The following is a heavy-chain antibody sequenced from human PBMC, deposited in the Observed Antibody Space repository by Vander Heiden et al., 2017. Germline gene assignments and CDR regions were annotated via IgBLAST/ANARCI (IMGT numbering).Heavy chain of an antibody. Sequence: QVQLQKSGPGLVNPSQTLPLTCAISGDSVSSNSSACNWIRQSPSRGLEWLGRTYYRSKWYNDYDVSVKMRRSINPDTSKNQFSLQMNSVTTEETAVYYCARTTCSSTSCYTYYCDYWGQGTLVTVSS. D-gene: IGHD2-2*02. V-gene: IGHV6-1*01. CDR1: GDSVSSNSSA. CDR2: TYYRSKWYN. J-gene: IGHJ4*02. CDR3: ARTTCSSTSCYTYYCDY.